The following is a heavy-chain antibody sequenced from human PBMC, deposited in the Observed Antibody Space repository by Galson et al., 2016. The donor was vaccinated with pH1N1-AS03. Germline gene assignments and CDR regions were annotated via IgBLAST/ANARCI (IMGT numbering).Heavy chain of an antibody. CDR2: ISGIGTST. V-gene: IGHV3-23*01. CDR3: AKEGDEGAFDC. CDR1: GFTFKNYA. J-gene: IGHJ4*02. Sequence: SLRLSCAASGFTFKNYAMSWVRQAPGKGLKWVSVISGIGTSTYYAASVKGRFSISRDNARNTLSLQMDGLRAEDTALYYCAKEGDEGAFDCWGQGTLVTVSP.